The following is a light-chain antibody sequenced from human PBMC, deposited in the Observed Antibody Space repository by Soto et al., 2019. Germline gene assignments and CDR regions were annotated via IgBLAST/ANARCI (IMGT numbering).Light chain of an antibody. CDR2: DAS. V-gene: IGKV3-20*01. Sequence: EFVLTQSPGTLSLSPGERATLSCRASQTVRNNYLAWYQQKPGQAPRLLIYDASSRATGIPDRFSGSGSGTDFTLTISSLQSEDFAVYYCQRYNNWPSFGPGTTGDIK. CDR3: QRYNNWPS. J-gene: IGKJ3*01. CDR1: QTVRNNY.